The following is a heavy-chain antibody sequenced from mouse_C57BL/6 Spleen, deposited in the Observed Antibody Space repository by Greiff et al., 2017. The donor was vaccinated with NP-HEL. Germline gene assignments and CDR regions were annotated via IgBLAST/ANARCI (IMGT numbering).Heavy chain of an antibody. CDR3: ARSLNWDGDFDY. J-gene: IGHJ2*01. CDR1: GYTFTSYW. D-gene: IGHD4-1*01. CDR2: INPSSGYN. Sequence: VQLVESGAELAKPGASVKLSCKASGYTFTSYWMHWVKQRPGQGLEWIGYINPSSGYNKYNQKFKDKATLTADKSSSTAYMQLSSLTYEDSAVYYCARSLNWDGDFDYWGQGTTLTVSS. V-gene: IGHV1-7*01.